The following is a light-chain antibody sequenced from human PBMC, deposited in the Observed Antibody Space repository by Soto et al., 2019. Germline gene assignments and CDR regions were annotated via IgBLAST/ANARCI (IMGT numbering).Light chain of an antibody. Sequence: SYELTQPPSVSVSPGQTASITCSGAQLGDKYACWYQQKPGQSPVLVIYQDSKRPSGIPERFSGSNSGNTATLTISGTQAMDEADYYCQAWDSSTDYVFGTGTKLTVL. J-gene: IGLJ1*01. CDR1: QLGDKY. CDR3: QAWDSSTDYV. V-gene: IGLV3-1*01. CDR2: QDS.